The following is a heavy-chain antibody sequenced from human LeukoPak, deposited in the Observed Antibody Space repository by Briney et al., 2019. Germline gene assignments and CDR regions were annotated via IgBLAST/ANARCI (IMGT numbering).Heavy chain of an antibody. CDR1: GFTFSTYA. J-gene: IGHJ4*02. Sequence: GGSLRLSCAASGFTFSTYAMSWVRQAPGKGLEWVSSISGSGDTTYYADSVKGRFTISRDNSKNTLYLQMNSLRAEDTAAYYCAKNLDYGDYGTSWDSDNWGQGTLVTVSS. CDR3: AKNLDYGDYGTSWDSDN. V-gene: IGHV3-23*01. CDR2: ISGSGDTT. D-gene: IGHD4-17*01.